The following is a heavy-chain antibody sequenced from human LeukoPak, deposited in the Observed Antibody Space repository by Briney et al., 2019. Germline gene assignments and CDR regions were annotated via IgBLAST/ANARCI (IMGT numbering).Heavy chain of an antibody. CDR3: ARVPGGAAFDP. Sequence: GRSLRLSCAASGFTFSSYAMHWVRQAPGKGLEWVAVISYDGSNKYYADSVKGRFTISRDTSKNTLYLQMNSLRPADTAVYYCARVPGGAAFDPWGQGTLVTVSS. D-gene: IGHD4-23*01. CDR1: GFTFSSYA. V-gene: IGHV3-30*01. CDR2: ISYDGSNK. J-gene: IGHJ5*02.